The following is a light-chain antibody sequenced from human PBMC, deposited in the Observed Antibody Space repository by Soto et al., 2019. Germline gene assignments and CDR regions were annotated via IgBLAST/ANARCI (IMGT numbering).Light chain of an antibody. Sequence: EIVMTQSPATLSLSPGERATLSCRASESVSTNLAWYQQKAGQAPRLLIYGASSRATGIPDRFSGSGSGTDFTLTIRRLEPEDFAVYYCQQRSNWPTFGQGTRLEIK. CDR2: GAS. CDR3: QQRSNWPT. J-gene: IGKJ5*01. V-gene: IGKV3D-20*02. CDR1: ESVSTN.